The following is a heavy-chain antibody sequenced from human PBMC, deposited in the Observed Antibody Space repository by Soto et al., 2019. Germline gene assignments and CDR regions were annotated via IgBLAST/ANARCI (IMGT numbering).Heavy chain of an antibody. CDR3: ARASRGGKDYYYYYMDV. J-gene: IGHJ6*03. V-gene: IGHV3-74*01. CDR2: INSDGSST. Sequence: GGSLRLSCAASGFTFSSYWMHWVRQAPGKGLVWVSRINSDGSSTSYADSVKGRLTISRDNAKNTLYLQMNSLRAEDTAVYYCARASRGGKDYYYYYMDVWGKGTTVTVSS. CDR1: GFTFSSYW. D-gene: IGHD3-16*01.